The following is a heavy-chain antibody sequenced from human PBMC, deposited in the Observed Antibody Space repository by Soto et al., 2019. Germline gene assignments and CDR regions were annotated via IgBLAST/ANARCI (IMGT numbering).Heavy chain of an antibody. D-gene: IGHD3-22*01. V-gene: IGHV1-69*12. CDR3: ASRNSYYYDSSGYPVDAFDI. CDR2: IIPIFGTA. J-gene: IGHJ3*02. Sequence: QVQLVQSGAEVKKPGSSVKVSCKASGGTFSSYAISWVRQAPGQGLEWMGGIIPIFGTANYAQKCQGRVTITADESTSTAYMELSSLRSEDTAVYYCASRNSYYYDSSGYPVDAFDIWGQGTMVTVSS. CDR1: GGTFSSYA.